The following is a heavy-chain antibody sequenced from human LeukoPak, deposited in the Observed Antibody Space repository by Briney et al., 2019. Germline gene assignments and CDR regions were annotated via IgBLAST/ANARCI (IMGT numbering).Heavy chain of an antibody. CDR1: NDSISSYC. D-gene: IGHD4-23*01. V-gene: IGHV4-4*08. CDR3: ATSYDGKTAPYDL. CDR2: MCPSGRT. Sequence: SENLSLTCTVSNDSISSYCCSWVRQPPGKGLEWIGFMCPSGRTDYNPSLKSRVTMSIDTSKNQLSMELRFLTAADTAVYYCATSYDGKTAPYDLWGHGTLVTVSS. J-gene: IGHJ5*02.